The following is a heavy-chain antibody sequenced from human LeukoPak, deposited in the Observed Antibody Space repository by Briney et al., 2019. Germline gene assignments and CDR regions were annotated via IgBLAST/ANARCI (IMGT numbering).Heavy chain of an antibody. Sequence: TPSETLSLTCTVSGASISSHYWSWIRQPPGKGLEWIGYIYYSGSTNYNPSLKSRLTISIDTSKSQFSLKLSSVSAADTAVYYCASTSAVADHNLDYWGPGTLLTVSS. CDR2: IYYSGST. CDR3: ASTSAVADHNLDY. D-gene: IGHD5-18*01. V-gene: IGHV4-59*11. J-gene: IGHJ4*02. CDR1: GASISSHY.